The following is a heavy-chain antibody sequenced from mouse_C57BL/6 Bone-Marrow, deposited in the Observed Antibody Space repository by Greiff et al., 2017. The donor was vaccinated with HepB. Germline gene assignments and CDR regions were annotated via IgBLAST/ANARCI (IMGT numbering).Heavy chain of an antibody. CDR3: TAPGTPFDS. Sequence: VQLQQSGAELVRPGDSLKLSCTASGFNIKDDYMHWVKQRPEQGLEWIGWIDPENGDTEYASKFQGKATITADTSSNTTYLQLSSLTSEDTAVYYCTAPGTPFDSGGQGTTLTVSS. D-gene: IGHD4-1*01. V-gene: IGHV14-4*01. CDR1: GFNIKDDY. J-gene: IGHJ2*01. CDR2: IDPENGDT.